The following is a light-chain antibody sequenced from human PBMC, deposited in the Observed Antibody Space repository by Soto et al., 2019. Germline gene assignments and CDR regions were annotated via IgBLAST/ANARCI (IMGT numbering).Light chain of an antibody. CDR1: QSISRS. CDR3: HQYNSWPPGT. CDR2: DAS. J-gene: IGKJ2*01. V-gene: IGKV3-15*01. Sequence: EIVLTQSPAILSLSPGERAALSCRASQSISRSLAWYQQKPGQGPRLLISDASTRATGIPARFSGSGSGTEFTLTISSLQSEDFALYYCHQYNSWPPGTFGQGTKVDIK.